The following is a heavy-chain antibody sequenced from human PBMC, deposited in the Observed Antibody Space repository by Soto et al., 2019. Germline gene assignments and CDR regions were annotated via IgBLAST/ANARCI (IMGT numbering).Heavy chain of an antibody. V-gene: IGHV3-23*01. J-gene: IGHJ4*02. Sequence: PGGSLRLSCAASGFTFSSYAMSWVRQAPGKGLEWVSAISGSGGSTYYADSVKGRFTISRDNSKNTLYLQMNSLRAEDTAVYYCAKDFTRYSTLYYFDYWGQGTLVTVSS. D-gene: IGHD4-4*01. CDR3: AKDFTRYSTLYYFDY. CDR1: GFTFSSYA. CDR2: ISGSGGST.